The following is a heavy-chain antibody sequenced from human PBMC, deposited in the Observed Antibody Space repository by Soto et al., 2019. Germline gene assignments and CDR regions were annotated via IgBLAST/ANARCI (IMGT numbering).Heavy chain of an antibody. D-gene: IGHD2-2*01. V-gene: IGHV3-23*01. CDR1: GFTFSSDA. CDR3: AKSSSRAHYYAMDV. J-gene: IGHJ6*02. Sequence: EVQLLESGGGLVQPGGSLRLSCAASGFTFSSDAMNWVRQAPGKGLEWVAGVSASGGGTSYADSVKGRFTISRDNSKDTLYLQMNSLRAEDTAVYYCAKSSSRAHYYAMDVWGQGTTVTVFS. CDR2: VSASGGGT.